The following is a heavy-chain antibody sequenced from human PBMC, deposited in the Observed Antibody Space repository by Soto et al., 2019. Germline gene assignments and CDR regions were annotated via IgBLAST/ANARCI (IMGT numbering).Heavy chain of an antibody. CDR3: ASYDSSGYYPLGYYGMDV. Sequence: SVKVSCKASGGTFSSYAISWVRQAPGQGLEWMGGFIPIFGTANYAQKFQGRVTITADESTSTAYMELSSLRSEDTAVYYCASYDSSGYYPLGYYGMDVWGQGTTVTVSS. CDR1: GGTFSSYA. CDR2: FIPIFGTA. D-gene: IGHD3-22*01. J-gene: IGHJ6*02. V-gene: IGHV1-69*13.